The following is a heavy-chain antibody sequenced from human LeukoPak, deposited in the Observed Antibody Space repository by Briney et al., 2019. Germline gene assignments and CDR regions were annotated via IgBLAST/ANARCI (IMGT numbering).Heavy chain of an antibody. D-gene: IGHD1-26*01. CDR1: GFTFSNYG. CDR3: AKASLPLLGADVALDY. Sequence: GGSLRLSCAASGFTFSNYGMHWVRQAPGKGLEWVAFMRYDGSTKYYADSVRGRFTISRDNPKNTLYLQMNSLRAEDTAVYYCAKASLPLLGADVALDYWGQGTLVTVSS. V-gene: IGHV3-30*02. J-gene: IGHJ4*02. CDR2: MRYDGSTK.